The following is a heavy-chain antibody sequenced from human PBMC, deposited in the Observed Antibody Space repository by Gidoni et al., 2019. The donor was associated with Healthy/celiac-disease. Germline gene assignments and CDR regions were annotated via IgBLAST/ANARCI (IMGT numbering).Heavy chain of an antibody. CDR3: ARVIRSTGYYFDY. J-gene: IGHJ4*02. Sequence: QVQLQEPGPGLLKPSATLSLTCAVSGSSLSSGYHWGWIRQPPGKGLEWIGSIYYSGSTYYNPSLKSRVTISVETSKNQFSLKLSSVTAADTAVYYCARVIRSTGYYFDYWGQGTLVTVSS. D-gene: IGHD3-10*01. CDR2: IYYSGST. V-gene: IGHV4-38-2*01. CDR1: GSSLSSGYH.